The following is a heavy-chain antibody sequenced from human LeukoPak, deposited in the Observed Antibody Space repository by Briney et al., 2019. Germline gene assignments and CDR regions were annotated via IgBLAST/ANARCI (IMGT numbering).Heavy chain of an antibody. J-gene: IGHJ4*02. D-gene: IGHD3-22*01. Sequence: PGRSLRLSCAASGFTFSSYGMHWVRQAPGKGLEWVAVIPYDGSNKYYADSVKGRFTISRDNSKNTLYLQMNSLRAEDTAVYYCAKGDYDSSGYFDYWGQGTLVTVSS. CDR2: IPYDGSNK. V-gene: IGHV3-30*18. CDR1: GFTFSSYG. CDR3: AKGDYDSSGYFDY.